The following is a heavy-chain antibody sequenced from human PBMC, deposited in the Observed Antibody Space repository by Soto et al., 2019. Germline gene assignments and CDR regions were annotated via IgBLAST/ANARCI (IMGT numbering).Heavy chain of an antibody. D-gene: IGHD3-3*02. V-gene: IGHV3-30*03. CDR2: ISYDGRNK. CDR1: GYTLSSYG. Sequence: GGSLRLSCAASGYTLSSYGMHWVRQAPGKGLEWVALISYDGRNKYYADSVEGRFTISRDNSKNTLWLQMNSRRSDDTAVYYCARDFSPRHDVMDVWGQGTTVTVSS. J-gene: IGHJ6*02. CDR3: ARDFSPRHDVMDV.